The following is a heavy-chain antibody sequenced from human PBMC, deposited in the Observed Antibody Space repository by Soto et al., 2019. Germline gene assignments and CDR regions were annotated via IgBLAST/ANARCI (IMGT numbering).Heavy chain of an antibody. J-gene: IGHJ4*02. Sequence: PSETLSLTCTVSGGSISSYYCSWIRQPPGKGLEWIGYIYYSGSTNYNPSLKSRVTISVDTSKNQFSLKLSSVTAADTAVYYCARPGSGYDFGFDYWGQGTLVTV. V-gene: IGHV4-59*08. D-gene: IGHD5-12*01. CDR1: GGSISSYY. CDR2: IYYSGST. CDR3: ARPGSGYDFGFDY.